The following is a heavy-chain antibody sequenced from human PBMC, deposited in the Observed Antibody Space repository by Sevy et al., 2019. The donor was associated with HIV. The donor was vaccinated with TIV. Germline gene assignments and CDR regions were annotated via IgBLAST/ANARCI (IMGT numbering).Heavy chain of an antibody. V-gene: IGHV3-9*01. D-gene: IGHD3-22*01. CDR2: ISWNSGTI. CDR3: AKGGYYYDSSGYLGEAFDI. Sequence: GGSLRLSCAASGFTFDDYAMHWVRQAPGKGLEWVSGISWNSGTIGYADSVKGRFTISRDNAKNSLYLQMNSLRAEDTALYTCAKGGYYYDSSGYLGEAFDIWGQGTMVTVSS. J-gene: IGHJ3*02. CDR1: GFTFDDYA.